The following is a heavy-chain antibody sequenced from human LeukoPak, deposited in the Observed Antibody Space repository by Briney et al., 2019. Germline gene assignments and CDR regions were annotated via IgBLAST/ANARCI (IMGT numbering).Heavy chain of an antibody. V-gene: IGHV3-66*01. J-gene: IGHJ5*02. Sequence: GGSLRLSCAASGFTFSTYEMNWVRQAPGKGLEWVSVIYNDGTTYYADSVKGRFTISRDNSKNTVYLQMNSLRAEDTAAYYCANLDGRGNIPWGQGTLVTVSS. D-gene: IGHD3/OR15-3a*01. CDR3: ANLDGRGNIP. CDR1: GFTFSTYE. CDR2: IYNDGTT.